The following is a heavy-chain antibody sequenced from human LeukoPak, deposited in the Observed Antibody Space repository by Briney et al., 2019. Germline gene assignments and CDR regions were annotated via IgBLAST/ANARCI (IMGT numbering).Heavy chain of an antibody. CDR3: ARSSGSYYNPSDY. CDR2: MNANSGDT. CDR1: GYTFTNHD. V-gene: IGHV1-8*01. J-gene: IGHJ4*02. D-gene: IGHD3-10*01. Sequence: ASVKVSCKASGYTFTNHDINWVRQATGQGLEWMGWMNANSGDTSYAQKFQGRVTMTRSTSISTAYMELSSLRSEDTAVYYCARSSGSYYNPSDYWGQGTLVTVSS.